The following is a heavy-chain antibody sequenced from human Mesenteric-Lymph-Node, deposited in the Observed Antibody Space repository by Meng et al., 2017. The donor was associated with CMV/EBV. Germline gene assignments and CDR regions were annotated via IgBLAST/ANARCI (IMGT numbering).Heavy chain of an antibody. CDR3: ARSYCSSTSCSDGMDD. Sequence: SETLSLTCTVSGGSISSYYWSWIRQPPGKGLEWIGYIYYSGNTNYNPSLTSRVTISVDTSKNQFSLKLSFMTAAAAALYSGARSYCSSTSCSDGMDDWGQGTPVTVSS. D-gene: IGHD2-2*01. CDR1: GGSISSYY. CDR2: IYYSGNT. J-gene: IGHJ4*02. V-gene: IGHV4-59*01.